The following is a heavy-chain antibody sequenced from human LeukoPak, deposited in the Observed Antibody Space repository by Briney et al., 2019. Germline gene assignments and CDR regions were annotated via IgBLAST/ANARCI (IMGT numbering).Heavy chain of an antibody. Sequence: PGGSLRLSCAASGFTFSSYGMHWVRQAPGKGLEWVAVISYDGSNKYYADSVKGRLTISRDNSKNTLYLQMNSLRAEDTAVYYCAKALLDAFDIWGQGTMVTVSS. CDR2: ISYDGSNK. J-gene: IGHJ3*02. CDR3: AKALLDAFDI. CDR1: GFTFSSYG. V-gene: IGHV3-30*18.